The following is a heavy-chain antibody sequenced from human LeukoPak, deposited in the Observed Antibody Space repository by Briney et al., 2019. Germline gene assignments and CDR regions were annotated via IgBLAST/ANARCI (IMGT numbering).Heavy chain of an antibody. CDR1: GFTFSSYW. D-gene: IGHD1-26*01. Sequence: GGSLRLSCAASGFTFSSYWMSWVRQAPGKGLEWVANIKQDGSEKYYVDSVKGRFTISRDNAKNSLYVQMNSLRAEDTAVYYCARATRSWELRRTLDYWGQGTLVTVSS. V-gene: IGHV3-7*04. CDR2: IKQDGSEK. J-gene: IGHJ4*02. CDR3: ARATRSWELRRTLDY.